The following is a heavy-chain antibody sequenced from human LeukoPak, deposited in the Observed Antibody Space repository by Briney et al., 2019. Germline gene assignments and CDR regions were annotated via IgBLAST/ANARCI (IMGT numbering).Heavy chain of an antibody. V-gene: IGHV4-34*01. D-gene: IGHD6-19*01. CDR1: GGSFSGYY. Sequence: KPSETLSLTCAVYGGSFSGYYWSWIRQPPGKGLEWIGEINHSGSTNYNPSLKSRVTISVDTSKNQFSLKLSSVTAADTAVYYCASVSSGWYFDYWGPGTLVTVSS. CDR3: ASVSSGWYFDY. CDR2: INHSGST. J-gene: IGHJ4*02.